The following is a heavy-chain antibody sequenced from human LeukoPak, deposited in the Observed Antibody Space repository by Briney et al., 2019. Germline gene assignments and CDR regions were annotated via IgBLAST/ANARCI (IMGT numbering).Heavy chain of an antibody. CDR2: IRYDGSNK. Sequence: PGGSLRLSCAASGFTFLSYGMHWVRQAPGKGLEWVAFIRYDGSNKYYADSVKGRFTISRDNSKNTLYLQMNSLRAEDTAVYYCARYYDFWSSYSSYYYMDVWGKGTTVTVSS. CDR1: GFTFLSYG. J-gene: IGHJ6*03. V-gene: IGHV3-30*02. CDR3: ARYYDFWSSYSSYYYMDV. D-gene: IGHD3-3*01.